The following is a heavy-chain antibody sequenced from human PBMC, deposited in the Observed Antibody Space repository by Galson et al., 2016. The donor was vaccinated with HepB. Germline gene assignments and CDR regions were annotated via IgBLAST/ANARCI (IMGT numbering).Heavy chain of an antibody. D-gene: IGHD2-21*01. Sequence: SETLSLTCSVSAGSLSDRHFYWGWIRQPPGKGLEWIGSIYYTGSTYYNPSLKSRVTISVDTSKNQFSLNLNSVTAADTSVYYCARHHMHSLFDCWGQGTLVSVSS. CDR1: AGSLSDRHFY. V-gene: IGHV4-39*01. CDR3: ARHHMHSLFDC. CDR2: IYYTGST. J-gene: IGHJ4*02.